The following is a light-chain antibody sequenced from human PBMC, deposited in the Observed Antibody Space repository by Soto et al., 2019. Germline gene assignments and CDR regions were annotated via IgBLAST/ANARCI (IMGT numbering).Light chain of an antibody. CDR2: ENN. J-gene: IGLJ3*02. CDR1: SSNIGNNY. V-gene: IGLV1-51*02. CDR3: GTWDSSLSADGV. Sequence: QSVLTQPPSVSAAPGQKVTISCSGGSSNIGNNYVSWYQQIPGTAPKLLIYENNKRPSGIPDRFSGSKSGTSATLDITGLQTGDEADYYCGTWDSSLSADGVFGGGTKLTVL.